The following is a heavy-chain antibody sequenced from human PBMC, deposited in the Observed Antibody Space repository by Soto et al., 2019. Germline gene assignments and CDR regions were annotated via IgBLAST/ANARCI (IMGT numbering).Heavy chain of an antibody. V-gene: IGHV1-18*01. CDR3: ARGRCGDY. CDR1: GYTFTSYG. J-gene: IGHJ4*02. CDR2: ISAHNGNT. Sequence: QVHLVQSGAEVKKPGASVKVSCKASGYTFTSYGITWVRQAPGQGLEWMGWISAHNGNTDYAQKLQGRVIVTRDTSTSTAYMELRSLISDDSAGDYCARGRCGDYWGQGALVTVS.